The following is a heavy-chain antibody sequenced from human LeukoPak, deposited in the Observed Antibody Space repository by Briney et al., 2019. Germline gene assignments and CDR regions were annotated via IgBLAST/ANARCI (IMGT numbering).Heavy chain of an antibody. D-gene: IGHD4-17*01. J-gene: IGHJ4*02. CDR3: AIRPPSHYSNDYGDLTDY. CDR2: ISYDGSNK. V-gene: IGHV3-30*03. CDR1: GFTFSSYG. Sequence: GGSLRLSCAASGFTFSSYGMHWVRQAPGKGLEWVAVISYDGSNKYYADSVKGRFTISRDNSKNTLYLQMNSLRAEDTAVYYCAIRPPSHYSNDYGDLTDYWGQGTLVTVSS.